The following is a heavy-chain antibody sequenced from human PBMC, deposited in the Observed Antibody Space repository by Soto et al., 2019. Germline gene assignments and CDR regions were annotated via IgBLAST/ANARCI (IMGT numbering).Heavy chain of an antibody. V-gene: IGHV1-2*04. CDR3: ARERNCGYAFDI. D-gene: IGHD3-10*01. J-gene: IGHJ3*02. Sequence: ASVKVSCKASGYTFTGYYMHWMRQAPGQGLEWMGWINPNSGGTNYAQKFQGWVTMSMDTSISTAYMELSRLRSDDTVVYYWARERNCGYAFDIWGQGTMVTVSS. CDR1: GYTFTGYY. CDR2: INPNSGGT.